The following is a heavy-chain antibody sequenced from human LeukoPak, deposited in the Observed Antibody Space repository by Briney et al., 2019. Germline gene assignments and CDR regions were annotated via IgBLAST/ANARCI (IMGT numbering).Heavy chain of an antibody. Sequence: GGSLRLSCAASGFTFSSYSMNWVRQAPGKGLEWVSSISSSSSYIYYADSVKGRFTISRDNAKNSLYLQMNSLRAEDTAAYYCARGPQWLVRGYDYWGQGTLVTVSS. V-gene: IGHV3-21*01. CDR1: GFTFSSYS. J-gene: IGHJ4*02. CDR2: ISSSSSYI. CDR3: ARGPQWLVRGYDY. D-gene: IGHD6-19*01.